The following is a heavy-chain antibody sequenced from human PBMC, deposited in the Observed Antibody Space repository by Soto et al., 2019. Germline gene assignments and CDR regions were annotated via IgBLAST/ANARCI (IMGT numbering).Heavy chain of an antibody. D-gene: IGHD2-8*01. CDR3: TTRYCTNGVCSRSDYYYYYGMDV. Sequence: GGSLRLSCAASGFTFSNAWMNWVRQAPGKGLEWVGRIKSKTDGGTTDYAAPVKGRFTISRDDSKNTLYLQINSLKTEDTAVYYCTTRYCTNGVCSRSDYYYYYGMDVWGQGTTVTVSS. CDR1: GFTFSNAW. V-gene: IGHV3-15*07. CDR2: IKSKTDGGTT. J-gene: IGHJ6*02.